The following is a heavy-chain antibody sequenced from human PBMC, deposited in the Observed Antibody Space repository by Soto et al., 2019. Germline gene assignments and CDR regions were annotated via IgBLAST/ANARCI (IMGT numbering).Heavy chain of an antibody. J-gene: IGHJ4*02. CDR1: GFRFSDYS. V-gene: IGHV3-21*06. Sequence: GGSLRLSCAASGFRFSDYSMNWVRQVPGKGLEWVSSISSNSGYTLYTDSVKGRFTISRDNAKSSLYLQMSSLRDEDTAVYYCTRGSYGAYDYWGQGTLVTVSS. D-gene: IGHD4-17*01. CDR2: ISSNSGYT. CDR3: TRGSYGAYDY.